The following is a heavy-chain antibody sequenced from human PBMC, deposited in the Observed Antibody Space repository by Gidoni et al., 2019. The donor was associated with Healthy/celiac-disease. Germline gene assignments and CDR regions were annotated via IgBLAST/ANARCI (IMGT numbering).Heavy chain of an antibody. CDR1: GGSVSSGSSY. D-gene: IGHD4-17*01. J-gene: IGHJ6*03. V-gene: IGHV4-61*01. CDR2: IYYSGST. CDR3: ARGTVTTSGTYYYYYMDV. Sequence: QVQLQESGPGLVKPSETLSLPCTVSGGSVSSGSSYWSWIRQPPGKGLEWIGYIYYSGSTNYNPSLKSRVTISVDTSKNQFSLKLSSVTAADTAVYYCARGTVTTSGTYYYYYMDVWGKGTTVTVSS.